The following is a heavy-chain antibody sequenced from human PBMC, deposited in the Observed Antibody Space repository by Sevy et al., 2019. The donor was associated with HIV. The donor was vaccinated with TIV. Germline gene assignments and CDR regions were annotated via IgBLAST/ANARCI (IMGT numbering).Heavy chain of an antibody. CDR2: INWNSATT. V-gene: IGHV3-43*01. Sequence: GGSLRLSCAASGFTFDDYSMHWVRQVPGKGLQWVSFINWNSATTYYADSVKGRFTISRANIKNSLYLQMNRLTSEDTALYFCVKESYFSYYMDVWGKGTTVTVSS. J-gene: IGHJ6*03. CDR3: VKESYFSYYMDV. CDR1: GFTFDDYS.